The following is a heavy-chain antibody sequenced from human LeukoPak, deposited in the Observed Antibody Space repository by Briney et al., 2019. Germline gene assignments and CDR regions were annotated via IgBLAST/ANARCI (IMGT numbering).Heavy chain of an antibody. Sequence: GGSLRLSCAASGFTFNSYWMTWVRQPPGKGLEWVATIKHDGSEKYYVDSVKGRFTISRDNAKDSLYLRMNSLRAEDTAVYFCARDGTKAYCGGDCRAHDYWGQGTLVTVSS. V-gene: IGHV3-7*01. J-gene: IGHJ4*02. CDR3: ARDGTKAYCGGDCRAHDY. CDR2: IKHDGSEK. CDR1: GFTFNSYW. D-gene: IGHD2-21*02.